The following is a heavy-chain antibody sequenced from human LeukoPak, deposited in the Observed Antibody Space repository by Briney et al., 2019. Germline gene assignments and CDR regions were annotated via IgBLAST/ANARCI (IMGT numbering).Heavy chain of an antibody. Sequence: GGSLRLSCAASGFTFSSYWMSWVRQAPGKGLEWVANIKQDGSEKYYVDSVKGRFTISRDNAKNSLYLQMNSLRAEDTAVYYCARARPYNSSGYYDYWGQGTLVTVSS. CDR1: GFTFSSYW. CDR2: IKQDGSEK. J-gene: IGHJ4*02. D-gene: IGHD3-22*01. CDR3: ARARPYNSSGYYDY. V-gene: IGHV3-7*01.